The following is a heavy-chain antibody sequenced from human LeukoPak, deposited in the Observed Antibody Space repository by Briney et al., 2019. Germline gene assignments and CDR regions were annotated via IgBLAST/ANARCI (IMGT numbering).Heavy chain of an antibody. J-gene: IGHJ6*03. CDR3: ARGRGSGRGSSLPSYYYYYMDV. V-gene: IGHV1-8*03. D-gene: IGHD6-6*01. CDR1: GGTFSSYA. Sequence: ASVKVSCKASGGTFSSYAISWVRQATGQGLEWMGWMNPNSGNTGYAQKFQGRVTITRNTSISTAYMELSSLRSEDTAVYYCARGRGSGRGSSLPSYYYYYMDVWGKGTTVTVSS. CDR2: MNPNSGNT.